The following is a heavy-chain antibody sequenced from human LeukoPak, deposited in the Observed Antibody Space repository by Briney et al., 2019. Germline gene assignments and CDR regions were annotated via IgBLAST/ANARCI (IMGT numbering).Heavy chain of an antibody. J-gene: IGHJ4*02. Sequence: ASVKVSCKASGYTFTSYDINWVRQATGQGLEWMGWMNPNSGNTGYAQKFQGRVTITRNTSISTAYMELSSLRSEDTAVYYCAISSSSLLAYFDYWGQGTLVTVSS. CDR1: GYTFTSYD. CDR3: AISSSSLLAYFDY. CDR2: MNPNSGNT. D-gene: IGHD6-13*01. V-gene: IGHV1-8*03.